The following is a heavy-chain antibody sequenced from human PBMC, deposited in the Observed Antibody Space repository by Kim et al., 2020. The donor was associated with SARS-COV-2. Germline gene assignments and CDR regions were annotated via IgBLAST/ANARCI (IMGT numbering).Heavy chain of an antibody. CDR3: ARGGTGTPRI. V-gene: IGHV4-34*01. CDR2: ST. J-gene: IGHJ3*02. Sequence: STTSTPSLKRRVTISVDTSKNQFSLKLSSVTAADTAVYYCARGGTGTPRIWGQGTMVTVSS.